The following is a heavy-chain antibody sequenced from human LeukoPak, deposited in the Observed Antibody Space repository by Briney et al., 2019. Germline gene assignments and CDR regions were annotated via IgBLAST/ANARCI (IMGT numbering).Heavy chain of an antibody. D-gene: IGHD2-15*01. V-gene: IGHV1-18*01. CDR2: ISAYNGNT. CDR3: ARAAPSGGSPLRYYYYGMVV. J-gene: IGHJ6*02. Sequence: ASVKVSCKASGYTFTSYGISWVRQAPGQGLEWMGWISAYNGNTNYAQKLQGRVTMTTDTSTSTAYMELRSLRSDDTAVYYCARAAPSGGSPLRYYYYGMVVWGQGTTVTVSS. CDR1: GYTFTSYG.